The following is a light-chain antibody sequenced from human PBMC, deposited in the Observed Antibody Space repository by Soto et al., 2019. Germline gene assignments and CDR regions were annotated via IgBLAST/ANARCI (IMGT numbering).Light chain of an antibody. V-gene: IGKV3D-15*02. J-gene: IGKJ5*01. CDR3: QQHGTSPIT. CDR1: QSVSRN. CDR2: GAS. Sequence: EIVINHSPATPSVSPGERATLSSRARQSVSRNLAGSQQKPGQPPRLLIYGASTRATGSPARFSGSGSETDFTLTISRLEPEDFAVYYCQQHGTSPITFGQGTRLEIK.